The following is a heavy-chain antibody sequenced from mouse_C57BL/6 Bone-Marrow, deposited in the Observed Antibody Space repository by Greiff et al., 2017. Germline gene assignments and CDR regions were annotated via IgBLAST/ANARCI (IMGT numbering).Heavy chain of an antibody. Sequence: EVKLEESGGGLVQPGGSMKLSCVASGFTFSNYWMNWVRQSPEKGLEWVAQIRLKSDNYATHYAESVKGRFTISRDDPKSSVYLQMNNLRAEDTGIYYCTGGLDFLFDYWGQGTTLTVSS. J-gene: IGHJ2*01. CDR1: GFTFSNYW. V-gene: IGHV6-3*01. CDR3: TGGLDFLFDY. CDR2: IRLKSDNYAT.